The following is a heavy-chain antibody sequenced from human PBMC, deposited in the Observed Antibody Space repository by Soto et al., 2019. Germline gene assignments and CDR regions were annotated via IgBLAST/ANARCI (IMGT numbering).Heavy chain of an antibody. V-gene: IGHV4-34*01. J-gene: IGHJ5*02. Sequence: SETLSLTCAVYGGSFSGYYWSWIRQPPGKGLEWIGEINHSGSTNYNPSLKSRVTISVDTSKNQFSLKLSSVTAADTAVYYCARGQGGIAAAGTRWFDPWGQGTLVTVSS. CDR2: INHSGST. CDR3: ARGQGGIAAAGTRWFDP. D-gene: IGHD6-13*01. CDR1: GGSFSGYY.